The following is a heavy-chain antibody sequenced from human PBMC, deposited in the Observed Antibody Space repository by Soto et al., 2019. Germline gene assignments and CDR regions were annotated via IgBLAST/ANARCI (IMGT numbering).Heavy chain of an antibody. J-gene: IGHJ6*03. Sequence: EVQLLESGGGLVQPGGSLRLSCAASGFTFSSYAMSWVRQAPGKGLEWVSAISGSGGSTYYADSVKGRFTISRDNSKKSLYLQMNSLRAEDTAVYYCAKDLLFDDFWSGYPHYYYMDVWGKGTTVTVSS. V-gene: IGHV3-23*01. D-gene: IGHD3-3*01. CDR3: AKDLLFDDFWSGYPHYYYMDV. CDR2: ISGSGGST. CDR1: GFTFSSYA.